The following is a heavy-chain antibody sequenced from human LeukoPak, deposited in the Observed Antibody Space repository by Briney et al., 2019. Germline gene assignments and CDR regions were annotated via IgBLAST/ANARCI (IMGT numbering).Heavy chain of an antibody. Sequence: PSETLSLTCAVYGGSFSSYYWSWIRQPAGKGLEWIGRIYTSGSTNYNPSLKSRVTMSVDTSKNQFSLKLSSVTAADTAVYYCARDTYGAYDSSGYYYVEGNFDYWGQGTLVTVSS. CDR2: IYTSGST. V-gene: IGHV4-4*07. D-gene: IGHD3-22*01. CDR3: ARDTYGAYDSSGYYYVEGNFDY. CDR1: GGSFSSYY. J-gene: IGHJ4*02.